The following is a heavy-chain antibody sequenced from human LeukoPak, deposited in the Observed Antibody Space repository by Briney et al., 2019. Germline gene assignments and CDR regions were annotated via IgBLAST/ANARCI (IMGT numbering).Heavy chain of an antibody. CDR2: KSHSGST. CDR3: ARAPLRYFDWLLSHDAFDI. J-gene: IGHJ3*02. CDR1: EYSFSSTYY. Sequence: SETLSLTCSVSEYSFSSTYYWGWIRQSPGRGLEWIGSKSHSGSTYYNPSLKSRVTISVDTSKNQFSLKLSSVTAADTAVYYCARAPLRYFDWLLSHDAFDIWGQGTMVTVSS. V-gene: IGHV4-38-2*02. D-gene: IGHD3-9*01.